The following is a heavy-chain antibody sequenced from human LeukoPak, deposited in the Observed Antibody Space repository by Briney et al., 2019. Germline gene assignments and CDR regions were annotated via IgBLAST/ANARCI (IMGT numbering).Heavy chain of an antibody. D-gene: IGHD6-6*01. CDR3: ARGTDSSTSSAY. V-gene: IGHV4-39*07. Sequence: SETLSLTCTVSGGSISSSSYYWGWIRQPPGKGLEWIGSIYYSGSTNYNPSLKSRVTMSGDTSKNQFSLKLSSVTAADTAVYYCARGTDSSTSSAYWGQGTLVTVSS. J-gene: IGHJ4*02. CDR2: IYYSGST. CDR1: GGSISSSSYY.